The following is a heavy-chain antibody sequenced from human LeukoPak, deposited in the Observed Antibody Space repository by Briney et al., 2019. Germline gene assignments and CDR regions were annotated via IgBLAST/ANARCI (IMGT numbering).Heavy chain of an antibody. CDR1: GFTFSSFA. V-gene: IGHV3-30*14. Sequence: GRSLRLSCTASGFTFSSFAMHWVRQAPGKGLEWVALISYDGSNTYYADSVKGRFSLSRDNSKNTMYLQMNSLRAEDTAVYYCAREGQIKNRYYGMDVWGQGTTVTVSS. D-gene: IGHD2/OR15-2a*01. CDR2: ISYDGSNT. CDR3: AREGQIKNRYYGMDV. J-gene: IGHJ6*02.